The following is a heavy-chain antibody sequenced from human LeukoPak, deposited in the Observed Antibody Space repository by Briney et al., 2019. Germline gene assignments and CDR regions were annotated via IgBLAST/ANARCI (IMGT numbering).Heavy chain of an antibody. CDR3: ARDLYCGGDCYSWIDY. Sequence: VASVKVSCTASGGTFSSYAISWVRQAPGQGLEWMGRIIPIFGTANYAQKFQGRVTITTDESTSTAYMELSSLRSEDTAVYYCARDLYCGGDCYSWIDYWGQGTLVTVSS. V-gene: IGHV1-69*05. D-gene: IGHD2-21*02. CDR1: GGTFSSYA. J-gene: IGHJ4*02. CDR2: IIPIFGTA.